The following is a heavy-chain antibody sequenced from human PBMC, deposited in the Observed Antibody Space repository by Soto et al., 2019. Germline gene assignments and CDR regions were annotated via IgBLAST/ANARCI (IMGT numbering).Heavy chain of an antibody. CDR1: GYTFTSYG. CDR3: ARGRYGDY. CDR2: VSAHNDNT. J-gene: IGHJ4*02. Sequence: AASVKVSCKGSGYTFTSYGIAWVRQAPGQGLEWMGWVSAHNDNTNYAQKVQGRVTVTRDTSTSTAYMELRNLRSDDTAVYYCARGRYGDYWGQGALVTVSS. V-gene: IGHV1-18*01. D-gene: IGHD1-1*01.